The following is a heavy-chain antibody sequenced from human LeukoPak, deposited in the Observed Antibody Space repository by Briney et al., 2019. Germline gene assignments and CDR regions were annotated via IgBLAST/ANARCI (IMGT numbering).Heavy chain of an antibody. CDR2: IRSKAYGGTT. CDR1: GFTFGDYA. CDR3: TGDYDFWSGYYGHY. V-gene: IGHV3-49*03. D-gene: IGHD3-3*01. Sequence: GGSLRLSCIASGFTFGDYAMSWFRQAPGKGLEWVGFIRSKAYGGTTEYAASVKGRFTISRDDSKSIAYLQMNSLKTEDTAVYYCTGDYDFWSGYYGHYWGQGTLVTVSS. J-gene: IGHJ4*02.